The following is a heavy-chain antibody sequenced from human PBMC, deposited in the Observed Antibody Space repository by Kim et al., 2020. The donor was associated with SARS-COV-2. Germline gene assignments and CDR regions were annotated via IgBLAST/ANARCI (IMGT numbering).Heavy chain of an antibody. CDR3: ARLSYDSWSGYNDY. CDR1: GYTFTSYG. D-gene: IGHD3-3*01. Sequence: ASVKVSCKASGYTFTSYGITWVRQAPGQGLECMGWISGYNGYTNYAQKLQGRVTMTTDTSTSTAYMDLRSLRSDDTAVYYCARLSYDSWSGYNDYWGQGTLVTVSS. J-gene: IGHJ4*02. V-gene: IGHV1-18*01. CDR2: ISGYNGYT.